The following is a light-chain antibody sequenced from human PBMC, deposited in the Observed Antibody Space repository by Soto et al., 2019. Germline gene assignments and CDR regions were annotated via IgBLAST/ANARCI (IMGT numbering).Light chain of an antibody. Sequence: SGSSSNIGSNYVYWYQQLPGTAPKLLIYRNNQRPSGVPDRFSGSKSGTSASLAISGLRSEDEADYYCAAWDDSLSGRYVFGTGTKVTVL. CDR2: RNN. J-gene: IGLJ1*01. V-gene: IGLV1-47*01. CDR1: SSNIGSNY. CDR3: AAWDDSLSGRYV.